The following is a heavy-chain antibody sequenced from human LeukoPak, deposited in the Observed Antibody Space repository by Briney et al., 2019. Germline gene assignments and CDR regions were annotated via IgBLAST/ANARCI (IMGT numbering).Heavy chain of an antibody. Sequence: GASVKVSCKASGYTFTSYGISWVRQAPGQGLEWMGWISAYNGNTNYAQKLQGRVTMTTDTSTSTAYMELKSRRSDDTAVFYCARGDIAVAGMVMMVDYYYYYMDVWGKGTTVTVSS. V-gene: IGHV1-18*01. J-gene: IGHJ6*03. CDR3: ARGDIAVAGMVMMVDYYYYYMDV. CDR2: ISAYNGNT. CDR1: GYTFTSYG. D-gene: IGHD6-19*01.